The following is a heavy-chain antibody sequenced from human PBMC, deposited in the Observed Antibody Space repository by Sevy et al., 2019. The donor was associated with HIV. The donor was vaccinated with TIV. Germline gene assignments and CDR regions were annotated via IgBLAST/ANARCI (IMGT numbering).Heavy chain of an antibody. Sequence: SQTLSLTCAVYGGSFSGYYWSWIRQPPGKGLEWIGEINHSGSTNCNPSLKSRVTISVDTSKNQFSLKLSSVTAADTAVYYCARGEGYCSSTSCYYYYGMDVWRQGTTVTVSS. CDR1: GGSFSGYY. CDR2: INHSGST. V-gene: IGHV4-34*01. D-gene: IGHD2-2*01. CDR3: ARGEGYCSSTSCYYYYGMDV. J-gene: IGHJ6*02.